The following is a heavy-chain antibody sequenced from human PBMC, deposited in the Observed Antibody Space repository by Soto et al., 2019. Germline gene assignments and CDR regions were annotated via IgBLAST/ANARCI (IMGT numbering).Heavy chain of an antibody. CDR2: IKSKSDGGTT. Sequence: EVQLVESGGGLVKPEGSLRLSCAASGFTFSHAWVSWVRQAPGKGLEWVGRIKSKSDGGTTNYAAPVKGRFTISRDDSKNTLYLQINSLKTDDTAVYYCTTVYCSGGRCYSGTVDYWGQGTLVTVSS. V-gene: IGHV3-15*01. CDR3: TTVYCSGGRCYSGTVDY. CDR1: GFTFSHAW. J-gene: IGHJ4*02. D-gene: IGHD2-15*01.